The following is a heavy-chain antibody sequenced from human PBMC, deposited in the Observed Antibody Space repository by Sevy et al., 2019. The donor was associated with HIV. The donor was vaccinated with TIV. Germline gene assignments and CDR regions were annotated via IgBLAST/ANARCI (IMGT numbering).Heavy chain of an antibody. CDR3: ARVGIAVAGTVDY. CDR2: IYYSGST. Sequence: SETLSLTCTVSGGSVSSGSYYWSWIRQPPGKGLEWIGYIYYSGSTNYNPSLKSPVTISVDTSKNQFSLKLSSVTAADTAVYYCARVGIAVAGTVDYWGQGTLVTVSS. D-gene: IGHD6-19*01. J-gene: IGHJ4*02. CDR1: GGSVSSGSYY. V-gene: IGHV4-61*01.